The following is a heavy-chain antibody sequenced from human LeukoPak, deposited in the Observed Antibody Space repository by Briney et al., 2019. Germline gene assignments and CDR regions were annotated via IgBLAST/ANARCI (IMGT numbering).Heavy chain of an antibody. V-gene: IGHV3-9*01. J-gene: IGHJ3*02. CDR2: ISWNSGSI. D-gene: IGHD2-2*02. CDR1: GFTFDDYA. Sequence: GGSLKLSCAASGFTFDDYAMHWVRQAPGKGLEWVSGISWNSGSIGYADSVKGRFTISRDNSKNALYLQLNSLRAEDTAVYYCARRLYCSGADCYTGPDAFDIWGQGTMVTVSS. CDR3: ARRLYCSGADCYTGPDAFDI.